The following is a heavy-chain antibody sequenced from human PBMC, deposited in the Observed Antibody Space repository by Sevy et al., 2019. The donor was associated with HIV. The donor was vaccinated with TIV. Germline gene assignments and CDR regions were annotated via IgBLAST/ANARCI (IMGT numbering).Heavy chain of an antibody. CDR1: GFTVSTNY. V-gene: IGHV3-53*01. CDR3: ARAKAGDYFDY. CDR2: VYSGGTT. Sequence: GGSLRLSCAASGFTVSTNYMSWVRQPPGKGLEWVSVVYSGGTTYYADSVKGRFTISRDSSKNTLYLQMNGLRADDTAAYYCARAKAGDYFDYWGQGTLVTVSS. J-gene: IGHJ4*02. D-gene: IGHD4-17*01.